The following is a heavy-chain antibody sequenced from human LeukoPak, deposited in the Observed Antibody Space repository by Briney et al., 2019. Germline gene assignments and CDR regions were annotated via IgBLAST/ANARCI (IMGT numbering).Heavy chain of an antibody. CDR3: ARFKGGTGFDY. J-gene: IGHJ4*02. CDR2: ISSSGKA. D-gene: IGHD1-26*01. Sequence: SETLSLTCAVSGGSITTTDFDWAWIRQPPGQGFEWIASISSSGKAYYYPSLMSRVTISVDTSKNQCSLDVTSVTAADTGLFYCARFKGGTGFDYWGRGILVIVS. CDR1: GGSITTTDFD. V-gene: IGHV4-39*01.